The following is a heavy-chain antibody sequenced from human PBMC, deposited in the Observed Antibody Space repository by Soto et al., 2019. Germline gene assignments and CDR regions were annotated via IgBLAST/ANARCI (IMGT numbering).Heavy chain of an antibody. CDR2: ISSSSSTI. Sequence: PGGSLRLSCAASGFTFSSYSMNWVRQAPGKGLEWVSYISSSSSTIYYADSVKGRFTISRDNAKNSLYLQMNSLRDEDTAVYYCARDEESYQWLVIYYGMDVWGQGTTVTVSS. J-gene: IGHJ6*02. V-gene: IGHV3-48*02. CDR3: ARDEESYQWLVIYYGMDV. D-gene: IGHD6-19*01. CDR1: GFTFSSYS.